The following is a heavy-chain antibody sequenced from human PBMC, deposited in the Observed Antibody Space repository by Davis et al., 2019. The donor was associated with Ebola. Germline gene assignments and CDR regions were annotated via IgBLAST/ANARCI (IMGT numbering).Heavy chain of an antibody. Sequence: GGSLRLSCAASGFTFSSYGMHWVRQVPGKGLEWVAVISYDGSNKYYADSVKGRFTISRDNSKNTLYLQMNSLRAEDTAVYYCARDRGYDFYYYGMDVWGQGTTVTVSS. CDR2: ISYDGSNK. CDR1: GFTFSSYG. D-gene: IGHD5-12*01. V-gene: IGHV3-30*03. CDR3: ARDRGYDFYYYGMDV. J-gene: IGHJ6*02.